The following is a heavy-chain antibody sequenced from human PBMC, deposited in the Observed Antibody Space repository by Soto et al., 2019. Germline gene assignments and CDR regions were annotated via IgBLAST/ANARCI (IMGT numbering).Heavy chain of an antibody. J-gene: IGHJ4*02. Sequence: PGGSLRLSCAASGFTFSNAWMNWVRQAPGKGLEWVGRIKSKTDGGTTDYAAPVKGRFTISRDDSKNTLYLQMNSLKTEDTAVYYCTTDYYDSSGYYRNWGQGTLVTVSS. CDR2: IKSKTDGGTT. CDR1: GFTFSNAW. D-gene: IGHD3-22*01. CDR3: TTDYYDSSGYYRN. V-gene: IGHV3-15*07.